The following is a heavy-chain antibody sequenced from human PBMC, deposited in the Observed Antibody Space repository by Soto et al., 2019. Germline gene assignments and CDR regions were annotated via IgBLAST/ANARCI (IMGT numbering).Heavy chain of an antibody. CDR2: INHSGST. Sequence: SETLSLTCAVYGGSFSGYYWSWIRQPPGKGLEWIGEINHSGSTNYNPSLKSRVTISVDTSKNQFSLKLSSVTAADTAVYYCARGGLGSPFDYWGREPWSPSPQ. J-gene: IGHJ4*02. V-gene: IGHV4-34*01. D-gene: IGHD2-15*01. CDR1: GGSFSGYY. CDR3: ARGGLGSPFDY.